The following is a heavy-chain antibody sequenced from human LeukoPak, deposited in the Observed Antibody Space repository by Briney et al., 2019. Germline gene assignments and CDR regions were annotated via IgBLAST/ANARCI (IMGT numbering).Heavy chain of an antibody. J-gene: IGHJ1*01. CDR3: SRDSPRDGYNYAVYFQH. Sequence: SETLSLTCTVSGGSISGYYWNWIRQSPGKGLEWIGNIYDSGNIYDSRITKYNPSLNSRVSISVDMSKNQFTLKLSSVTAADTAVYYCSRDSPRDGYNYAVYFQHWGRGTLVTVSS. CDR1: GGSISGYY. D-gene: IGHD5-24*01. V-gene: IGHV4-59*13. CDR2: IYDSGNIYDSRIT.